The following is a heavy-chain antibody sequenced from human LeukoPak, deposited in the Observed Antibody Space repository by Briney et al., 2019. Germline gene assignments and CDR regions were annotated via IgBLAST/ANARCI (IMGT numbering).Heavy chain of an antibody. CDR3: ARVQVRNYGSGSYYSYYYYMDV. V-gene: IGHV1-18*01. D-gene: IGHD3-10*01. CDR1: GYTFTNYG. J-gene: IGHJ6*03. Sequence: ASVKVSCKASGYTFTNYGINWVRQAPGQGLEWMGWISTYNGNTNYAQKFQGRVTMTRDTSISTAYMELSRLRSDDTAVYYCARVQVRNYGSGSYYSYYYYMDVWGKGTTVTVSS. CDR2: ISTYNGNT.